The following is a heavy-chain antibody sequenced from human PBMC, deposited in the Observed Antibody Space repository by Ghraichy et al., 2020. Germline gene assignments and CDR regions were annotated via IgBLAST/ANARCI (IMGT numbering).Heavy chain of an antibody. CDR1: GFTFSSYW. CDR2: INSDGSST. V-gene: IGHV3-74*01. J-gene: IGHJ4*02. Sequence: GGSLRLSCAASGFTFSSYWMHWVRQAPGKGLVWVSRINSDGSSTSYADSVKGRFTISRDNAKNTLYLQMNSLRAEDTAVYYCARVGLQAGAAADFDYWGQGTLVTVSS. CDR3: ARVGLQAGAAADFDY. D-gene: IGHD2-2*01.